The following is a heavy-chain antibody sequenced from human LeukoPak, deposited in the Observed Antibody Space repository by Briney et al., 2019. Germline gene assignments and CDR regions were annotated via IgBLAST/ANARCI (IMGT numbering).Heavy chain of an antibody. Sequence: PSETLSLTCTVSGGSISSGSYYWSWIRQPAGKELEWIGRIYTSGSTNYNPSLKSRVTISVDTSKNQFSLKLSSVTAADTAVYYCARVEFGGSGGSYLENWFDPWGQGTLVTVSS. D-gene: IGHD2-15*01. CDR1: GGSISSGSYY. V-gene: IGHV4-61*02. J-gene: IGHJ5*02. CDR3: ARVEFGGSGGSYLENWFDP. CDR2: IYTSGST.